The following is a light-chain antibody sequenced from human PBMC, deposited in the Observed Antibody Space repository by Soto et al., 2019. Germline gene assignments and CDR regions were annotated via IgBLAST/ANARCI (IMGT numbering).Light chain of an antibody. Sequence: QSVLTQPPSVSGAPGQRVTLSCTGSSSNIGAGYDVHWYQQLPGTAPKLLIYGNSIRTSGVPDRFSGSKSGTEASLAITGLQAEDEADYACQSYDSSPSLVFGGGTKVTVL. J-gene: IGLJ3*02. CDR3: QSYDSSPSLV. V-gene: IGLV1-40*01. CDR2: GNS. CDR1: SSNIGAGYD.